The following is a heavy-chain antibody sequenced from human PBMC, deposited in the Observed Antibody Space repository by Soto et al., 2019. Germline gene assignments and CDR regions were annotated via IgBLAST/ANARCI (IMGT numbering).Heavy chain of an antibody. V-gene: IGHV1-18*01. CDR2: ISGYNGDT. J-gene: IGHJ6*02. Sequence: QVKLVQSGAEVKKPGASVKVSCKASGYTFTSYGISWVRQAPGQGLEWMGWISGYNGDTNYAQKFQGRVTMTTDTSTSTAYMEVRSLRSDDTGIYYCARYDYCYYHGMDVWGQGTTVTVSS. CDR1: GYTFTSYG. CDR3: ARYDYCYYHGMDV. D-gene: IGHD4-17*01.